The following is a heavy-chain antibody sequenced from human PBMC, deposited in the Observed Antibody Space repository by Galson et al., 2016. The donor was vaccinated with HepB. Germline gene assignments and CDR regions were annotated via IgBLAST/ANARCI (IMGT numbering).Heavy chain of an antibody. Sequence: SLRLSCAASGILFGSYWMTWVRQAPGKGLEWVASIKQDGSEKYCVDSVKGRFTISRDNSKNTLYLQMNSLRAEDTAVYYCAKSYDNGGNLLRYFDLWGRGTLVTVSS. D-gene: IGHD4-23*01. CDR1: GILFGSYW. V-gene: IGHV3-7*03. CDR2: IKQDGSEK. CDR3: AKSYDNGGNLLRYFDL. J-gene: IGHJ2*01.